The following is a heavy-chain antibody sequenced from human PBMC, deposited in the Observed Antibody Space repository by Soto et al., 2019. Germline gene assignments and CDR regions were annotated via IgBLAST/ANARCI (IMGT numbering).Heavy chain of an antibody. CDR3: ATEVTTFDY. V-gene: IGHV3-33*01. CDR1: GFTFSSYG. CDR2: IWYDGSNK. Sequence: QVQLVESGGGVVQPGRSLRLSCAASGFTFSSYGVHWVRQAPGKGLEWVAVIWYDGSNKYYADSVKGRFTISRDNSKNTMYLQMNSLRAEDTAVYYCATEVTTFDYWGQGTLVTVSS. J-gene: IGHJ4*02. D-gene: IGHD4-17*01.